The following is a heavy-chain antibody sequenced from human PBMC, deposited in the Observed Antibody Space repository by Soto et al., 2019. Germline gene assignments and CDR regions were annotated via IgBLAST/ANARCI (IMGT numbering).Heavy chain of an antibody. CDR3: AREGTTSYYYYGMDV. D-gene: IGHD1-1*01. CDR2: ISSSSSYI. Sequence: EVQLVESGGGLVKPGGSLRLSCAASGFTFSSYSMNWVRQAPGKGLEWVSSISSSSSYIYYADSVKGRLTISRDNAKNTLYLQMNTLRAEDTAVYYCAREGTTSYYYYGMDVWGQGNTVTVSS. V-gene: IGHV3-21*01. CDR1: GFTFSSYS. J-gene: IGHJ6*02.